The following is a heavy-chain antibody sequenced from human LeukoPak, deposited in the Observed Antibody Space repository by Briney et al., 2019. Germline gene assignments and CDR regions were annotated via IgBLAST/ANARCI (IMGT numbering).Heavy chain of an antibody. CDR1: GFTFDDYA. CDR2: ISWNSGSI. J-gene: IGHJ4*02. CDR3: AKAYYDSSGLDY. D-gene: IGHD3-22*01. Sequence: PGGSLRLSCAASGFTFDDYAMHWVRQAPGKGLEWVSGISWNSGSIGYADSVKGRFTISRDNAKNSLYLQMNSLRAEDTALYYCAKAYYDSSGLDYWGQGTLVTVSS. V-gene: IGHV3-9*01.